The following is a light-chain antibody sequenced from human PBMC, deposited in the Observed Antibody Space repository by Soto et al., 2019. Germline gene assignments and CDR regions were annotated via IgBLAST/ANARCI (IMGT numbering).Light chain of an antibody. CDR1: QSVSSN. CDR3: QQYNNWPPMYT. CDR2: GAS. Sequence: EIVMTQSPATLSVSPGERATLSCRASQSVSSNLGWYQQKPGQAPRLLIYGASTRATGIPARFSGSGSGTEFTLPISSLQSEDFAVYYCQQYNNWPPMYTFGQGTKLEIK. J-gene: IGKJ2*01. V-gene: IGKV3-15*01.